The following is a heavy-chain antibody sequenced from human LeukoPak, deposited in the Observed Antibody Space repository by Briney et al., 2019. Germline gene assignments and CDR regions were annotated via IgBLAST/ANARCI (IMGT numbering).Heavy chain of an antibody. CDR3: IRGGVDY. D-gene: IGHD3-10*01. V-gene: IGHV3-74*01. Sequence: GGSLRLSCAASGFTFSSYWIHWVRQAPSKGLMWVSRINGDGSTTSYADSVKGRFTISRDNAKNTVYLQMNSLRDEDTAVYYCIRGGVDYWGQGTLVTVSS. CDR2: INGDGSTT. J-gene: IGHJ4*02. CDR1: GFTFSSYW.